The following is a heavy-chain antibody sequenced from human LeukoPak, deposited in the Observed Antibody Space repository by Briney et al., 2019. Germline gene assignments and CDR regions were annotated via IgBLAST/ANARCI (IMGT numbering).Heavy chain of an antibody. CDR1: GFTFSSCA. CDR3: AKDFRIGYSAHFDY. V-gene: IGHV3-23*01. D-gene: IGHD2-21*01. Sequence: PGGSLRLSCAASGFTFSSCAMSWVRQAPGKGLEWVSGISGSGDNTYYADSVKGRFSISRDNSKNTLYLQMDSLRGEDTAVYYCAKDFRIGYSAHFDYWGQGALVTVSS. J-gene: IGHJ4*02. CDR2: ISGSGDNT.